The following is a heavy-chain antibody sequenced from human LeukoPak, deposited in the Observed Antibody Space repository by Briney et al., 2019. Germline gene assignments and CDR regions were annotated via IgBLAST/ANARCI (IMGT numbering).Heavy chain of an antibody. D-gene: IGHD4-17*01. V-gene: IGHV1-46*01. CDR2: INPSGGNT. J-gene: IGHJ4*02. CDR3: ARGTGVHYDDYSYFDY. CDR1: GYTFTNYY. Sequence: ASVKVSCKASGYTFTNYYMHWVRQAPGQGLEWTGIINPSGGNTKYAQKFQGGVTLTRDTSTSTVYMELSSLRSEDTAVYYCARGTGVHYDDYSYFDYWGRGTLVTVSP.